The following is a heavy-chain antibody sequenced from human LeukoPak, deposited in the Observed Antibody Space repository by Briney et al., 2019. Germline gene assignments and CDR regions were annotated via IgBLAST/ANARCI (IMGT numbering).Heavy chain of an antibody. J-gene: IGHJ4*02. CDR2: ISGSGGST. Sequence: GGSLRLSCAASGLTFSSYAMSWVRQAPGKGLEWVSAISGSGGSTYYADSVKGRFTISRDNSKNTLYLQMNSLRAEDTAVYYCAMATIPWYCFDYWGQGTLVTVSS. CDR3: AMATIPWYCFDY. D-gene: IGHD5-24*01. V-gene: IGHV3-23*01. CDR1: GLTFSSYA.